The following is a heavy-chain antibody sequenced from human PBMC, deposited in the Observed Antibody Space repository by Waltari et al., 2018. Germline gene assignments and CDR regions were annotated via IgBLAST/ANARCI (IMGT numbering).Heavy chain of an antibody. CDR2: VSYSGAT. V-gene: IGHV4-39*01. J-gene: IGHJ3*01. D-gene: IGHD1-26*01. CDR3: ATYSGASVGTAAFDV. Sequence: QLQLQESGPGLVKPSETLSLTCSVSGVSITSNRHYWGWIRQPPGQCLEWIGTVSYSGATYASPSLESRVTVYRDTSKNQLSLRLVSVTAADTAVYYCATYSGASVGTAAFDVWGQGAMVTVSS. CDR1: GVSITSNRHY.